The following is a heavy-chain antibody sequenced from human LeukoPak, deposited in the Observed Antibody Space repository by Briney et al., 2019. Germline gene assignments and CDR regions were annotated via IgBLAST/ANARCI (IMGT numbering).Heavy chain of an antibody. D-gene: IGHD1-26*01. V-gene: IGHV4-4*02. J-gene: IGHJ4*02. Sequence: PSGTLSLTCGVSGGYISSTHWWSWVRPPPGPGLEWIGQIPLSGLTNYHPSLKSRVTMSLEKSKNHLSLILTSVAAADTAVYYCSRESGAGSPFVYWGQGTLVTVSS. CDR1: GGYISSTHW. CDR3: SRESGAGSPFVY. CDR2: IPLSGLT.